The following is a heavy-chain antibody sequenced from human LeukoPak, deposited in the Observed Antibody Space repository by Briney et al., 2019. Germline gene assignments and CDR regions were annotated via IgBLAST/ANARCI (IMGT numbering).Heavy chain of an antibody. Sequence: ASVKVSCKASGYTFTSYGISWARQAPGQGLEWMGWISAYNGNTNYAQKLQGRVSMTTDTSTSTAYMELRSLRSDDTAMYYCARVDSGRYYGHDYWGQGTLVTVTS. CDR1: GYTFTSYG. J-gene: IGHJ4*02. V-gene: IGHV1-18*01. CDR2: ISAYNGNT. D-gene: IGHD1-26*01. CDR3: ARVDSGRYYGHDY.